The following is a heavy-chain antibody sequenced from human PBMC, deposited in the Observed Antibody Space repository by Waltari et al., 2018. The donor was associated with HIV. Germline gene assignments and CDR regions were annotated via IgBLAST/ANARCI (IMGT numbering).Heavy chain of an antibody. CDR3: ARVSSYQPLSWYFDL. J-gene: IGHJ2*01. CDR2: INSDGSST. D-gene: IGHD2-2*01. CDR1: GFNFSSYW. Sequence: EVQLVESGGGLVQPGGSLRLSCAASGFNFSSYWMHWVRQAPGKGLVWVSRINSDGSSTSYADSVKGRFTISRDNAKNTLYLQMNSLRAEDTAVYYCARVSSYQPLSWYFDLWGRGTLVTVSS. V-gene: IGHV3-74*01.